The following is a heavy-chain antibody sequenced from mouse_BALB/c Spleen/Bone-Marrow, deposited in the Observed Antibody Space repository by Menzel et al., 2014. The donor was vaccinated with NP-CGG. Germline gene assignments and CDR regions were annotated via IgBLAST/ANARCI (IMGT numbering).Heavy chain of an antibody. Sequence: EVQLQQPGPELVKPGASVKISCKASGYSFTGYFMNWVMQSHGKSLEWIGRINPYNGDTFYNQKFKGKATLTVDKSSNAAHMELRSLASEDSAVYYCARIYDYDRGAWFAYWGQGTLVTVSA. J-gene: IGHJ3*01. D-gene: IGHD2-4*01. CDR2: INPYNGDT. V-gene: IGHV1-20*02. CDR3: ARIYDYDRGAWFAY. CDR1: GYSFTGYF.